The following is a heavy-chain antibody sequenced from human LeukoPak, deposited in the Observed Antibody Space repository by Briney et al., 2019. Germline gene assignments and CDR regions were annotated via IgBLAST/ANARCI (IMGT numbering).Heavy chain of an antibody. CDR3: ARDLRYTTG. CDR2: INPNSGAT. V-gene: IGHV1-2*02. CDR1: GCTFTGYY. Sequence: ASVKVSCKASGCTFTGYYIHWVRQAPGQGLEWMGWINPNSGATNYAQKFQGSVTMTRDTSISTAYMELTRLTSDDTAVYYCARDLRYTTGWGQGTLVTVSS. D-gene: IGHD1-1*01. J-gene: IGHJ4*02.